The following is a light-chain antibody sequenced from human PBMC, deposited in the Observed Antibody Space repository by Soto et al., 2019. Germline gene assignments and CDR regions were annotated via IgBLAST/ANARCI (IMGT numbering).Light chain of an antibody. V-gene: IGKV1-39*01. CDR1: QSITNF. Sequence: DIQMTQSPSSLSASVGDGVTITCRASQSITNFLNWYQQKPGKAPKLLIYTTSILQSGFPSRFSGSGSGTDFTLTISSLQPEDFATYYCQQTYSTPLAFGGGTKVEI. CDR2: TTS. J-gene: IGKJ4*01. CDR3: QQTYSTPLA.